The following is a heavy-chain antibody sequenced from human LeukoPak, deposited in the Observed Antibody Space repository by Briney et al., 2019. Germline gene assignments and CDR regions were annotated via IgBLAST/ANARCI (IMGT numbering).Heavy chain of an antibody. Sequence: GGSLRLSCAASGYTFTSYFIHWVRQAPGQGLEWMGIINPSGGSTNYAQKFQGRVTMTRDTSTSTVYMELSSLRSEDTAVYYCATAKFGGNSYFDYWGQGTLVTVSS. V-gene: IGHV1-46*01. CDR2: INPSGGST. CDR1: GYTFTSYF. J-gene: IGHJ4*02. CDR3: ATAKFGGNSYFDY. D-gene: IGHD4-23*01.